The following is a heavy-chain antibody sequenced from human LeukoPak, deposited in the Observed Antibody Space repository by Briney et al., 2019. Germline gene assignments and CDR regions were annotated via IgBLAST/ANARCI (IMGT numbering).Heavy chain of an antibody. CDR2: ISYDGSNK. CDR1: GFTFSSYG. V-gene: IGHV3-33*05. Sequence: GGSLRLSCAASGFTFSSYGMHWVRQAPGKGLEWVAVISYDGSNKYYADSVKGRFTISRDNAKNSLYLQMNSLRAEDTAVYYCARDSDLHITMGIDYWGQGTLVTVSS. J-gene: IGHJ4*02. CDR3: ARDSDLHITMGIDY. D-gene: IGHD3-10*01.